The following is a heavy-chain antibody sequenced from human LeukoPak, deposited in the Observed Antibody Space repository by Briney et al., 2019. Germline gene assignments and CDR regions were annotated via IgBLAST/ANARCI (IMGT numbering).Heavy chain of an antibody. CDR1: GGSFSGYY. V-gene: IGHV4-34*01. CDR3: ARGGPMVRGVIIRGFDY. CDR2: INHSGST. J-gene: IGHJ4*02. D-gene: IGHD3-10*01. Sequence: SETLSLTCAVYGGSFSGYYWSWIRQPPGKGLEWIGEINHSGSTNYNPSLKSRVTISVDTSKNQFSLKLSSVTAADTAVYYCARGGPMVRGVIIRGFDYWGQGTLVTVSS.